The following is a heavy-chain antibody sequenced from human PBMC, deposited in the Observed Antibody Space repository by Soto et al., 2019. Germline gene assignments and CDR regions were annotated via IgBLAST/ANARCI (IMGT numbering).Heavy chain of an antibody. J-gene: IGHJ4*02. CDR3: ASAYNDFWSGYYTFGY. Sequence: PSETLSLTCTVSGVSISTFYWSWIRQSPGKGLEWIGYIFYSGSTDYNPSLKSRVTISVDTSKNQFSLKLSSVTAADTAVYYCASAYNDFWSGYYTFGYWGQGTPVTVSS. CDR1: GVSISTFY. D-gene: IGHD3-3*01. V-gene: IGHV4-59*01. CDR2: IFYSGST.